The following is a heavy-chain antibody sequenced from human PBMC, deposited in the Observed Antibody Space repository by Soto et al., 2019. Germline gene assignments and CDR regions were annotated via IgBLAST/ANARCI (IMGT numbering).Heavy chain of an antibody. CDR1: GYTFTSYG. D-gene: IGHD3-10*01. J-gene: IGHJ6*02. V-gene: IGHV1-18*01. CDR2: ISAYNGNT. Sequence: ASVKVSCKASGYTFTSYGISWVRQAPGQGLEWMGWISAYNGNTNYAQKLQGRVTMTTDTSTSTAYMELRSLRSDDTAVYYCAREVVTMVRGVIDYYYYYYGMDVWGQGTTVTVSS. CDR3: AREVVTMVRGVIDYYYYYYGMDV.